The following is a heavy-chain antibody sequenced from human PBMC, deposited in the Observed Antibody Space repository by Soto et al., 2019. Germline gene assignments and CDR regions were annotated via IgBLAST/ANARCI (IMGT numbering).Heavy chain of an antibody. D-gene: IGHD1-26*01. Sequence: QVQLQESGPGLVKPSGTLSLTCAVSGGSISSNNWWSWVRQPPGKGLEWIGEIFHSGSTYYSPSLKSRVTIYVDKSKNQFSLKLTSVTAADTAVYYCARVYSGSYSDYWGQGTLVTVSS. CDR3: ARVYSGSYSDY. J-gene: IGHJ4*02. CDR1: GGSISSNNW. CDR2: IFHSGST. V-gene: IGHV4-4*02.